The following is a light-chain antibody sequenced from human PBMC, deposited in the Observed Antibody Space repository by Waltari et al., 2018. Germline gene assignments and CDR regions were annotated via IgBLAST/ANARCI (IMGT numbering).Light chain of an antibody. CDR2: MAS. V-gene: IGKV1-5*03. CDR3: QQYSSFNT. Sequence: DIQMTPSPSTLSASVRDRVTIFCRASQSVGTWLAWYQQKPGKATKLLIYMASSLDSGVPSRFSGSGSGTDFTLTSSSLQPDDFATYSCQQYSSFNTFGQGTKV. CDR1: QSVGTW. J-gene: IGKJ2*01.